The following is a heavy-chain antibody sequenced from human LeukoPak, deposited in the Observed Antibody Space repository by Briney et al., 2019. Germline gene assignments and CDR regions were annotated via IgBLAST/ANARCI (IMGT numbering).Heavy chain of an antibody. J-gene: IGHJ4*02. CDR3: AKVSKLGCSGVSCYSAFDY. CDR2: IYPNSGGT. CDR1: GYTFTAYY. D-gene: IGHD2-15*01. V-gene: IGHV1-2*02. Sequence: GASVKASCKAAGYTFTAYYIHWVRQAPGQGLEWVGWIYPNSGGTDYVQKFQGRVTMTRDTSIGTAYMELNRLTSDDAAVYYCAKVSKLGCSGVSCYSAFDYWGQGSLVTVSS.